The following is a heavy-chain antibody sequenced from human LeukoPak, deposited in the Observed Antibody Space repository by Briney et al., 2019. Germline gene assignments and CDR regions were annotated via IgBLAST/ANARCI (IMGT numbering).Heavy chain of an antibody. D-gene: IGHD3-10*01. CDR2: INHSGST. CDR1: GGSFGGYY. Sequence: SETLSLTCAVYGGSFGGYYWSWIRQPPGKGLEWIGEINHSGSTNYNPSLKSRVTISVDTSKNQFSLKLSSVTAADTAVYYCARGSYYYYGSGRTQKYYFDYWGQGTLVTVSS. V-gene: IGHV4-34*01. J-gene: IGHJ4*02. CDR3: ARGSYYYYGSGRTQKYYFDY.